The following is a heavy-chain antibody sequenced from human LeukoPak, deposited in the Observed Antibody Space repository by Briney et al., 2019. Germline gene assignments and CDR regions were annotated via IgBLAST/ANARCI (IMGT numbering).Heavy chain of an antibody. V-gene: IGHV1-18*01. CDR3: ARVSGVYYYDSSGYDY. CDR2: ISAYNGNT. D-gene: IGHD3-22*01. CDR1: GYTFTSYG. J-gene: IGHJ4*02. Sequence: ASVKVSCKASGYTFTSYGISWVRQAPGQGLEWMGWISAYNGNTNYAQKLQGRVTMTTDTSTSTAYMELRSLRSDDTAVYYCARVSGVYYYDSSGYDYWGQGTLATVSS.